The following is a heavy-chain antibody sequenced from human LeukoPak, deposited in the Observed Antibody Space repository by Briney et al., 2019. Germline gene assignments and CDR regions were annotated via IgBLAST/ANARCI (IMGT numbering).Heavy chain of an antibody. CDR1: GFTFSDYY. J-gene: IGHJ4*02. CDR3: ARVGIAAANHFDY. V-gene: IGHV3-11*04. CDR2: ISSSGSTI. D-gene: IGHD6-13*01. Sequence: GGSLRLSCAASGFTFSDYYMSWIRQAPGKGLEGVSYISSSGSTIYYADSVKGRFTISRDNAKNSLYLQMNSLRAEDTAVYYCARVGIAAANHFDYWGQGTLVTVSS.